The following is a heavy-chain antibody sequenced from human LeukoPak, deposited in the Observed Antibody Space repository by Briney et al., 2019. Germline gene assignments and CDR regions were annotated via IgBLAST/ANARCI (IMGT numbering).Heavy chain of an antibody. Sequence: GGSLRLSCAASGFTFSSYAMHWVRQAPGKGLQWLALTSDDGSAKYYADSVKGRFTISRDNSKNTLYLQMNSLRAEDTAVYYCAKKADYDFWSGYSDTLYYYYGMGVWGQGTTVTVSS. CDR3: AKKADYDFWSGYSDTLYYYYGMGV. D-gene: IGHD3-3*01. J-gene: IGHJ6*02. V-gene: IGHV3-30-3*02. CDR2: TSDDGSAK. CDR1: GFTFSSYA.